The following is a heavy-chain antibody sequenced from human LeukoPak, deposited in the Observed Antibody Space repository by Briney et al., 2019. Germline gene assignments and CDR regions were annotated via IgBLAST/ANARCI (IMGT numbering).Heavy chain of an antibody. Sequence: GSLRLSCAASGFTFSSFPMSWVRQPPGKGLQWVSGITGRGGNTYYADSVEGRFTISRDNSKNTLSLQMDSLRAEDTAIYYCARDRAAFDSWGQGTLVTVSS. CDR3: ARDRAAFDS. CDR2: ITGRGGNT. D-gene: IGHD6-25*01. V-gene: IGHV3-23*01. CDR1: GFTFSSFP. J-gene: IGHJ4*02.